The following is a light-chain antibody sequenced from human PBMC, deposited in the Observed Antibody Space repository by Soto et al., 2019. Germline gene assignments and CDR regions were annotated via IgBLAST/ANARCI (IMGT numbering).Light chain of an antibody. V-gene: IGLV2-23*02. CDR2: EVS. CDR3: CSYAGSRTFYV. Sequence: QSVLTQPASVSGSPGQSITISCTGTSSDVGSYNLVSWYQQHPGKAPKLMIYEVSKRPSGVSNRFSGSKSGNTASLTISGLQAEDVADYYRCSYAGSRTFYVFGTGTTVTVL. CDR1: SSDVGSYNL. J-gene: IGLJ1*01.